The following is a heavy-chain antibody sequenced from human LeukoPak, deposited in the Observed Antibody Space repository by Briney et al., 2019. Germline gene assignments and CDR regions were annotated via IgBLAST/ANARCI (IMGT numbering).Heavy chain of an antibody. CDR2: IYTSESTNYNPSL. D-gene: IGHD6-13*01. V-gene: IGHV4-59*01. Sequence: PSETLSLTCTVSGGSISSYYWSWIRQPPGKGLEWIGYIYTSESTNYNPSLNYNPSLKSRVTISIDTSKNQFSLKLSSVTAADTAVYYCAGKYSSSWPYYFDYWGQGTLVTVSS. CDR3: AGKYSSSWPYYFDY. CDR1: GGSISSYY. J-gene: IGHJ4*02.